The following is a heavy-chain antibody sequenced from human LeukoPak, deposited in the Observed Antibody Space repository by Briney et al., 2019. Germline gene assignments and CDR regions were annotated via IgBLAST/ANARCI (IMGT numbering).Heavy chain of an antibody. D-gene: IGHD3-22*01. CDR3: ARDPPRFLSSGYANDY. Sequence: PGGSLRLSCAASGFTVSSNYMSWVRQAPGKGLEWVSVIYSGGSTYYADSVKGRFTISRDNSKNTLYLQMNSLRAEGTAVYYCARDPPRFLSSGYANDYWGQGTLVTVSS. CDR1: GFTVSSNY. J-gene: IGHJ4*02. CDR2: IYSGGST. V-gene: IGHV3-53*01.